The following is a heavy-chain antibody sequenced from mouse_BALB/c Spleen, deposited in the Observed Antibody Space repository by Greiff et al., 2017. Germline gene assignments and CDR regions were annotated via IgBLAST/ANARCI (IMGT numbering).Heavy chain of an antibody. CDR2: IWSGGST. Sequence: VKLQESGPGLVQPSQSLSITCTVSGFSLTSYGVHWVRQSPGKGLEWLGVIWSGGSTDYNAAFISRLSISKDNSKSQVFFKMNSLQADDTAIYYCARKGGDYEDYAMDYWGQGTSVTVSS. CDR3: ARKGGDYEDYAMDY. CDR1: GFSLTSYG. J-gene: IGHJ4*01. D-gene: IGHD2-4*01. V-gene: IGHV2-4-1*01.